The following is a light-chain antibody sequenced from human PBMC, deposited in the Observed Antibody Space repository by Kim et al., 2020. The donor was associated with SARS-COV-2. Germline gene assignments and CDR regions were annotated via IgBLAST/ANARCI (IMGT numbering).Light chain of an antibody. CDR3: NSRDSSGNLNWV. CDR1: SLRSYY. Sequence: FGQTVMITCQGDSLRSYYASWYQQKPGQAPVLVIYGKNNRPSGIPDRFSGSSSGNTASLTITGAQAVDEADYYCNSRDSSGNLNWVFGGGTKLTVL. V-gene: IGLV3-19*01. CDR2: GKN. J-gene: IGLJ3*02.